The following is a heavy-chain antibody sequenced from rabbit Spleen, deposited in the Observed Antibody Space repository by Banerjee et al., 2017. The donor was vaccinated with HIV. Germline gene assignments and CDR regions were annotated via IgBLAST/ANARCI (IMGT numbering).Heavy chain of an antibody. V-gene: IGHV1S40*01. CDR1: GFSFSSGYD. D-gene: IGHD4-1*01. CDR2: IYGGSSGST. Sequence: QSLEESGGGLVKPGASLTVTCKASGFSFSSGYDMCWVRQAPGKGLEWIACIYGGSSGSTYYASWAKGRFTISKTSSTTVTLQMTSLTAADTATYFCARDMGVAAGYYFNLWGPGTLVTVS. J-gene: IGHJ4*01. CDR3: ARDMGVAAGYYFNL.